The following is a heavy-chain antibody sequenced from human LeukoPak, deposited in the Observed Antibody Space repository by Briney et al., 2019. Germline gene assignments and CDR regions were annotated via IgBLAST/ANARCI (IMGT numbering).Heavy chain of an antibody. CDR2: IIPIFGTA. V-gene: IGHV1-69*13. D-gene: IGHD2-2*02. CDR1: GGTFSSYA. CDR3: APDCSSTSCYNY. J-gene: IGHJ4*02. Sequence: ASVKVSCKASGGTFSSYAISWVRQAPGQGLEWMGGIIPIFGTANYAQKFQGRVTITADESTSTAYMELSSLRSEDTAVYYCAPDCSSTSCYNYWGQGTLVTVSS.